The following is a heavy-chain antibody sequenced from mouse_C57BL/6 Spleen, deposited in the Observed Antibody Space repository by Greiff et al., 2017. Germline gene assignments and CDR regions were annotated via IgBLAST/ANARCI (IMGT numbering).Heavy chain of an antibody. CDR1: GYTFTDYE. V-gene: IGHV1-15*01. CDR3: TRLHYGSSYADY. D-gene: IGHD1-1*01. Sequence: VQLQQSGAELVRPGASVTLSCKASGYTFTDYEMHWVKQIPVHGLEWIGAIDPETGGTAYNQKFKGKAILTADKSSSTAYMELRSLTSEDSAVYYCTRLHYGSSYADYWGQGTTLTVSS. J-gene: IGHJ2*01. CDR2: IDPETGGT.